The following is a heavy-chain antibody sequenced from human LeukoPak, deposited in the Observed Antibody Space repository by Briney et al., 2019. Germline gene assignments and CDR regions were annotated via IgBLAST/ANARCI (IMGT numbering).Heavy chain of an antibody. Sequence: SVKVSCRASGGTFSSYAISWVRQAPGQGLEWMGGIIPIFGTANYAQKFQGRVTITADESTSTAYMELSSLRSEDTAVYYCARHPPYYDILTGYYYYYYGMDVWGKGTTVTVSS. CDR1: GGTFSSYA. J-gene: IGHJ6*04. CDR3: ARHPPYYDILTGYYYYYYGMDV. V-gene: IGHV1-69*13. D-gene: IGHD3-9*01. CDR2: IIPIFGTA.